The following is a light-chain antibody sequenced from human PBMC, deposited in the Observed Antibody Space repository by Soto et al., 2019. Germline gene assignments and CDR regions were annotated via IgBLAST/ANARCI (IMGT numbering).Light chain of an antibody. CDR1: QSISSN. Sequence: EIVMTQSPATLSVSPGERATLSCRANQSISSNLAWYQQKPGQAPRLLIYGASTRATGILARFSGSGSGTEFTLTISSLQSEDFAVYYCQQYNNWPRTFGQGTKVDIK. V-gene: IGKV3-15*01. J-gene: IGKJ1*01. CDR2: GAS. CDR3: QQYNNWPRT.